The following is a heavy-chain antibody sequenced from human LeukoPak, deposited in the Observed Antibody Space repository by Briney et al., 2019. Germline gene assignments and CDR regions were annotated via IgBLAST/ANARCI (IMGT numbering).Heavy chain of an antibody. CDR3: ARGRLYGPDY. D-gene: IGHD4-17*01. J-gene: IGHJ4*02. CDR1: GFTFSSYH. Sequence: GGSLRLSCAASGFTFSSYHMNWVRQAPGEGLEWVSYISSSSSPIYYGDSVKGRFTISRDNAKNSLYLQMNSLRAEDTAVYYCARGRLYGPDYWGQGTLVTVSS. V-gene: IGHV3-48*04. CDR2: ISSSSSPI.